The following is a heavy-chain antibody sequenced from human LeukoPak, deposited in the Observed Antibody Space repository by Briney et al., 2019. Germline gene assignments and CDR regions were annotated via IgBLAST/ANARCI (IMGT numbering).Heavy chain of an antibody. CDR2: ISGSGGST. CDR1: GFTFSSYA. CDR3: ARPLLRLNPYNWFDP. V-gene: IGHV3-23*01. J-gene: IGHJ5*02. Sequence: GGSLRLSCAASGFTFSSYAMSWVRQAPGKGLEWVSAISGSGGSTYYADSVKGRFTISRDNSKNTLYLRMNSLRAEDTAVYYCARPLLRLNPYNWFDPWGQGTLVTVSS.